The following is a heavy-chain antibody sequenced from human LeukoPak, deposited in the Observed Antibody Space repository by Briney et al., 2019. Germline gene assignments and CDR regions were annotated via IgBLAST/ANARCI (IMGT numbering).Heavy chain of an antibody. CDR1: GGSFSGYY. J-gene: IGHJ3*02. D-gene: IGHD6-19*01. CDR3: ARVALAGAFDI. CDR2: INHSGST. Sequence: PSETLSLTCAVYGGSFSGYYWSWIRQPPGKGLEWIGEINHSGSTNYNPSLKSRVTMSVDTSKNQFSLKLSSVTAADTAVYYCARVALAGAFDIWGQGTMVTVSS. V-gene: IGHV4-34*01.